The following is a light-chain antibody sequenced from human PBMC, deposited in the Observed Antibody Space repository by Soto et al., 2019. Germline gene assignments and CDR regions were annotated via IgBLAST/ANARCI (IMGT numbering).Light chain of an antibody. V-gene: IGLV1-40*01. CDR1: SSNIGAGFD. CDR3: QSYDSSLSGFV. J-gene: IGLJ1*01. CDR2: GNG. Sequence: QSVLTQPPSVSGAPGQRVTIPCTGSSSNIGAGFDVHWYQKLPGTAPKLLIYGNGNRPSGVPDRFSGSKSGTSASLAITGLQAEDEADYYWQSYDSSLSGFVFGTGTKLTVL.